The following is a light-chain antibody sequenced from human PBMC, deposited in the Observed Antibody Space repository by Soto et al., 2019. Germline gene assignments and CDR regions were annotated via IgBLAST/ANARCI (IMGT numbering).Light chain of an antibody. J-gene: IGKJ2*01. CDR1: QSVNNR. Sequence: DIQMTQSPSSLSASIGDSVTITCRASQSVNNRLAWYQQSPGKAPHVVMYDVFRLPSGVPSRFTGGGSGTEFTLTISNIQAEDFGSYFCHHYNGLPNTFGPGTKLEI. CDR3: HHYNGLPNT. V-gene: IGKV1-5*01. CDR2: DVF.